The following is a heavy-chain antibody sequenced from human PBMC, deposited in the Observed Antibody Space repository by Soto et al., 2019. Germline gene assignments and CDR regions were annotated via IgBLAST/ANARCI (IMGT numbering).Heavy chain of an antibody. Sequence: GGSLIVSCASAEFTFSSYAMSLVRPAQGKGLEWVSAISGSGGSTYYADSVKGRFTISRDNSKNTLYLQMNSLRAEDTAVYYCAKGVELDYYDSSGYFYFDYWGQGTLVTVSS. CDR1: EFTFSSYA. V-gene: IGHV3-23*01. D-gene: IGHD3-22*01. CDR3: AKGVELDYYDSSGYFYFDY. J-gene: IGHJ4*02. CDR2: ISGSGGST.